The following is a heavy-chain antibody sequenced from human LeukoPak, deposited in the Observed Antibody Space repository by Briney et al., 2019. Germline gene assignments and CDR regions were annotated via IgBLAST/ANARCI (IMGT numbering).Heavy chain of an antibody. CDR3: ARGRTRNSTAFDI. D-gene: IGHD2/OR15-2a*01. J-gene: IGHJ3*02. Sequence: PSETLSLTCTVSGGSISSGGYYWSWIRQHPGKGPEWIGYIYYSGSTYYNPSLKSRVTISVDTSKNQFSLKLSSVTAADTAVYYCARGRTRNSTAFDIWGQGTMVTVSS. V-gene: IGHV4-31*03. CDR1: GGSISSGGYY. CDR2: IYYSGST.